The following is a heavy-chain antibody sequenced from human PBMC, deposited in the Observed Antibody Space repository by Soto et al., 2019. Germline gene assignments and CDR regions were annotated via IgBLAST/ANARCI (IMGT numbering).Heavy chain of an antibody. CDR3: ARDLVPWSTDFLEYSYRGLDV. V-gene: IGHV1-18*01. D-gene: IGHD3-3*01. CDR1: GYTFSDHG. Sequence: QVQLVQSGGEVKKPGASVKVSCKASGYTFSDHGIRWLRQAPAQGREWMGWISPYNRKTDSSEKVKGRVTMTTDTPTSTAYMELRSLRSDDTAVYYCARDLVPWSTDFLEYSYRGLDVWGQGTTVTVSS. J-gene: IGHJ6*02. CDR2: ISPYNRKT.